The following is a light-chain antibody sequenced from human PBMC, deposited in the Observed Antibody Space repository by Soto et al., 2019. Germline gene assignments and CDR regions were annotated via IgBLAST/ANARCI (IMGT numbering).Light chain of an antibody. CDR2: GSN. Sequence: QSALTQPPSVSGAPGQRVTISCTGSRSNIGAGHDVHWYQQVPGTAPKLLIYGSNNRPSGVPDRFSGSKSGTSASLAISGLQADDEADYYCQSFDNNLSGFVVFCGRTQLTVL. CDR1: RSNIGAGHD. V-gene: IGLV1-40*01. J-gene: IGLJ2*01. CDR3: QSFDNNLSGFVV.